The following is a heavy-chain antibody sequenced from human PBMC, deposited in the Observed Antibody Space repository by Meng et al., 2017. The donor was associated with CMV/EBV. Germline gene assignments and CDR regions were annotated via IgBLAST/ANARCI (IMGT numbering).Heavy chain of an antibody. V-gene: IGHV4-39*07. CDR1: GGSISSSSYS. D-gene: IGHD3-10*01. CDR2: IYYSGST. Sequence: QLQLQESGPVLVKPSVTLSLTCTVSGGSISSSSYSWGWIRQPPGKGLEWIGSIYYSGSTYYNPSLKSRVTISVDTSKNQFSLKLSSVTAADTAVYYCASLAGDYWGQGTLVTVSS. CDR3: ASLAGDY. J-gene: IGHJ4*02.